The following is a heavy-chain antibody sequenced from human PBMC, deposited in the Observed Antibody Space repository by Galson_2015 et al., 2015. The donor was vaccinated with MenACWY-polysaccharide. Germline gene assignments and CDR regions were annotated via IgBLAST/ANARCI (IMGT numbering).Heavy chain of an antibody. J-gene: IGHJ4*02. CDR2: MSPTSGNT. V-gene: IGHV1-8*01. D-gene: IGHD5/OR15-5a*01. CDR3: ARGGRRGVWVEGDF. CDR1: GYTFTTIA. Sequence: SVKVSCKGSGYTFTTIAINWVRQAPGQGLEWMAWMSPTSGNTGSAQKFQGRVTMTWNTSISTAYMELSSLRSEDTAVYYCARGGRRGVWVEGDFLGQGTLVPVPS.